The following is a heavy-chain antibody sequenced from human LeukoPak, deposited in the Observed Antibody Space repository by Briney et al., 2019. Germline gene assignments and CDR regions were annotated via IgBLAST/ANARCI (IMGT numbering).Heavy chain of an antibody. CDR2: IHESGTT. D-gene: IGHD6-19*01. CDR3: AREPSPYSSGWFQGGNDAFDI. Sequence: SETLSLTCSVSGRSISGGGYYWSWIRLPPGKGLEWIGDIHESGTTSYKSSLKSRVIISIDRSKNQFSLKLNSVTAADTAVYYCAREPSPYSSGWFQGGNDAFDIWGQRTMVTVSS. V-gene: IGHV4-30-2*01. CDR1: GRSISGGGYY. J-gene: IGHJ3*02.